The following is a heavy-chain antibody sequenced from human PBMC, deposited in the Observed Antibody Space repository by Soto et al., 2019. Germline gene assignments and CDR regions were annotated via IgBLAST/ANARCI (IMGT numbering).Heavy chain of an antibody. Sequence: EVQLLESGGGLVQPGGSLRLSCAASGFTFSSYAMSWVRQAPGKGMEWVSAISGSGGSTYYADSVKGRFTISRDNSKNTLYLQMNSLRAEDTAVYYCAIVPPLRYYFDYWGQGTLVTVSS. CDR3: AIVPPLRYYFDY. V-gene: IGHV3-23*01. J-gene: IGHJ4*02. CDR1: GFTFSSYA. CDR2: ISGSGGST. D-gene: IGHD4-17*01.